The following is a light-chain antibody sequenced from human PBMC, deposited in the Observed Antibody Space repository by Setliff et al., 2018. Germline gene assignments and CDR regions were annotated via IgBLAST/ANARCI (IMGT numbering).Light chain of an antibody. Sequence: QSALAQPRSVSGSPGQSVTISCTRTRNDIAAFDFVSWYQQHPGKAPKLLISDVYKRPSGVPDRFSGSKSGNTASLTISGLQAEDEADYFCSSYADSDTSVLFGGGTKVTVL. J-gene: IGLJ2*01. V-gene: IGLV2-11*01. CDR3: SSYADSDTSVL. CDR1: RNDIAAFDF. CDR2: DVY.